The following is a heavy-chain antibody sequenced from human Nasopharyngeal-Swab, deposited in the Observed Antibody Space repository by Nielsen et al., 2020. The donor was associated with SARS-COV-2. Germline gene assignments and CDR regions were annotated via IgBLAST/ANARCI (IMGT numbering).Heavy chain of an antibody. J-gene: IGHJ4*02. Sequence: SVKVSCKASGGTFSSYAISWVRQAPGQGLEWMGRIIPILGIANYAQKFQGRVTITADKSTSTAYMELSSLRAEDTAVYYCARDILYSGYAKNDYWGQGTLVTVSS. CDR1: GGTFSSYA. CDR3: ARDILYSGYAKNDY. CDR2: IIPILGIA. V-gene: IGHV1-69*04. D-gene: IGHD5-12*01.